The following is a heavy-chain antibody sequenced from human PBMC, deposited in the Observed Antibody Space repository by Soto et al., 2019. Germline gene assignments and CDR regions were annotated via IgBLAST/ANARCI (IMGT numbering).Heavy chain of an antibody. CDR2: ISYDGSNK. V-gene: IGHV3-30*18. J-gene: IGHJ4*02. CDR3: AKDLGSGSYEALDY. CDR1: GFTFSSYG. D-gene: IGHD1-26*01. Sequence: GGSLRLSCAASGFTFSSYGMHWVRQAPGKGLEWVAVISYDGSNKYYADSVKGRFTISRDNSKNTLYLQMNSLRAEDTAVYYCAKDLGSGSYEALDYWGQGTLVTVS.